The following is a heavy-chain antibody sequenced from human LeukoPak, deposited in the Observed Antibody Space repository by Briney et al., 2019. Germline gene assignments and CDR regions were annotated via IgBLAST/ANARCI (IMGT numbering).Heavy chain of an antibody. D-gene: IGHD5-24*01. Sequence: GGSLRLSCVTPGFTFDRHGMSWVRQAPGKGLEWVSGISDSGDTAYYADSVKGRFTVSRDNSMNTLYLQMNSLKIDDTATYFCANGKPPQRWLQWGVGYFDCWGQGALVIVSS. CDR1: GFTFDRHG. J-gene: IGHJ4*02. CDR3: ANGKPPQRWLQWGVGYFDC. V-gene: IGHV3-23*01. CDR2: ISDSGDTA.